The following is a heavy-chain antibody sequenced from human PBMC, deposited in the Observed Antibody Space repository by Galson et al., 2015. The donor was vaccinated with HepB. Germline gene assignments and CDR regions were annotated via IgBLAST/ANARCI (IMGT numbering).Heavy chain of an antibody. Sequence: SLRLSCAASGFTFSSYSMNWVRQAPGKGLEWVSSISSSSSYIYYADSVKGRFTITRDNAKNSLYLQMNSLRAEDTAVYCCARVGRNIVVVPAARFFDYWGQGTLVTVSS. CDR3: ARVGRNIVVVPAARFFDY. CDR1: GFTFSSYS. V-gene: IGHV3-21*01. J-gene: IGHJ4*02. CDR2: ISSSSSYI. D-gene: IGHD2-2*01.